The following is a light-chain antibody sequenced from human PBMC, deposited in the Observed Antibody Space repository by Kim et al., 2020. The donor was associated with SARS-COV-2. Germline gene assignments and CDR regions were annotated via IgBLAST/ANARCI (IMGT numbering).Light chain of an antibody. CDR3: QQLNAFPLT. J-gene: IGKJ4*01. CDR1: ESIGSC. CDR2: SAS. V-gene: IGKV1-12*01. Sequence: SASVGDRVTIACRASESIGSCFAWYQQTPGGAPSLLIYSASNVHSGVPSRFSGSGYGTDFSLTVSSLQPEDSAVYYCQQLNAFPLTFGGGTKLEI.